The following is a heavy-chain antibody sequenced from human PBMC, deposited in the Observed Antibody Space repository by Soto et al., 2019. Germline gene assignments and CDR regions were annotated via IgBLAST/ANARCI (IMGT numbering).Heavy chain of an antibody. D-gene: IGHD1-26*01. CDR2: INPATGDT. J-gene: IGHJ5*02. CDR3: ARASGRSKLLPFYFDP. V-gene: IGHV1-3*01. Sequence: QVHLVQSGAEVQKPGASVRISCQASGYAFTTSAIHWLRQAPGQSLEWMGWINPATGDTKYSQDVRGRVTFALDTSATTAHMDLRSLASHDTAVYYCARASGRSKLLPFYFDPWGQGTQVTVSS. CDR1: GYAFTTSA.